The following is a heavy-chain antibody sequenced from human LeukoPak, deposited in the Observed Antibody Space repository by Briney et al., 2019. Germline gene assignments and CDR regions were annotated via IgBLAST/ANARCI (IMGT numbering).Heavy chain of an antibody. CDR3: ARSGAGLAFDI. J-gene: IGHJ3*02. V-gene: IGHV3-66*01. Sequence: GGSLRLSCAGSGFSVSSDYMSWVRQAPGKGLEWVSVIYSGGSIYYADSVKGRFTISRDNSKNTLYLQMNSLRAEDTAVYYCARSGAGLAFDIWGQGTMVTVSS. D-gene: IGHD1-26*01. CDR1: GFSVSSDY. CDR2: IYSGGSI.